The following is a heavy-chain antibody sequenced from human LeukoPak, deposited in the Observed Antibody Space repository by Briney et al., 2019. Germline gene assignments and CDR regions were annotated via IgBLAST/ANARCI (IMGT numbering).Heavy chain of an antibody. CDR2: IYPGDSDT. Sequence: GESLKISCKGSGYSFTSYWIGWVRQMPGKGLEWMGIIYPGDSDTRYSPSFQGQVTISADKSISTAYLQWSSLKASDTAMYYCARIFYGDYGGYNWFDPWGQGTLVTVSS. J-gene: IGHJ5*02. CDR3: ARIFYGDYGGYNWFDP. V-gene: IGHV5-51*01. CDR1: GYSFTSYW. D-gene: IGHD4-17*01.